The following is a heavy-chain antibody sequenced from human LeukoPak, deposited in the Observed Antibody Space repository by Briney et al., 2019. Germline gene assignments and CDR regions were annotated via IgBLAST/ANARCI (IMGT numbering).Heavy chain of an antibody. J-gene: IGHJ6*03. CDR2: ISAYNGNT. CDR1: GYTFTSYG. V-gene: IGHV1-18*01. Sequence: ASVKVSCKVSGYTFTSYGISWVRQAPGQGLEWMGWISAYNGNTNYAQKLQGRVTMTTDTSTSTAYMELRSLRSDDTAVYYCARLYSGYEDRNYYYYYMDVWGKGTTVTVSS. D-gene: IGHD5-12*01. CDR3: ARLYSGYEDRNYYYYYMDV.